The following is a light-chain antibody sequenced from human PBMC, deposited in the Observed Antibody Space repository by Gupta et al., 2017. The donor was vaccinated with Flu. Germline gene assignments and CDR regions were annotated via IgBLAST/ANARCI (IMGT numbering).Light chain of an antibody. J-gene: IGLJ1*01. CDR3: QSYDNSLSGFYV. CDR1: SSNVGADYD. Sequence: GAPGQRVTISCTGSSSNVGADYDVHWYQHVPGTAPKLLIFATFNRPSGVPDRFSGSKSGASASLAITGLQAEDEADYYCQSYDNSLSGFYVFGTGTKLTVL. V-gene: IGLV1-40*03. CDR2: ATF.